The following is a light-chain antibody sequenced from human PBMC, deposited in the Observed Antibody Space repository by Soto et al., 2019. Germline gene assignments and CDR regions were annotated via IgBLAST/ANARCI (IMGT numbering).Light chain of an antibody. CDR1: SSKIGSNS. Sequence: QSVLTQPPSASGTPGQRVTISCSGSSSKIGSNSVTWYQQLPGTAPKLLIYSNNQRPSGFPDRFSGAKSGTSASLAISGLQSEGEADYYCAAWDDSLNSVVFGGGTKLTVL. CDR3: AAWDDSLNSVV. CDR2: SNN. J-gene: IGLJ2*01. V-gene: IGLV1-44*01.